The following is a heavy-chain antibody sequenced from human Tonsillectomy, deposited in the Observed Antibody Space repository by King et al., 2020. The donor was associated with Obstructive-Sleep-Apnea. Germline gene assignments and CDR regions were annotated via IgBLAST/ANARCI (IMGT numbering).Heavy chain of an antibody. Sequence: VQLVESGGGVVQPGRSLRLSCAASGFTFSSYGMHWVRQAPGKGREWVAVIWYDGSNKYYADSVKGRFTISRDNSKTTLYLQMNSLRAEDTAVYYCARVAGEPSSDYGMDVWGQGTTVTVSS. CDR3: ARVAGEPSSDYGMDV. CDR1: GFTFSSYG. V-gene: IGHV3-33*01. D-gene: IGHD7-27*01. J-gene: IGHJ6*02. CDR2: IWYDGSNK.